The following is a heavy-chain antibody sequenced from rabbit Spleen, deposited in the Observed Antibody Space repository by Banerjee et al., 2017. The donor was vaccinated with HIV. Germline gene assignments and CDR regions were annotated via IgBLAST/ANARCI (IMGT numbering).Heavy chain of an antibody. J-gene: IGHJ4*01. CDR1: GFDFSTYS. D-gene: IGHD4-2*01. V-gene: IGHV1S47*01. CDR2: IDPLFGST. CDR3: ARDAGSGAYLDGYFNL. Sequence: QEQLVESGGGLVQPGGSLKLSCKASGFDFSTYSMTWVRQAPGKGLEWIGYIDPLFGSTYYASWAKGRFTISTSTSLNTVTLQLNSLTAADTATYFCARDAGSGAYLDGYFNLWGQGTLVTVS.